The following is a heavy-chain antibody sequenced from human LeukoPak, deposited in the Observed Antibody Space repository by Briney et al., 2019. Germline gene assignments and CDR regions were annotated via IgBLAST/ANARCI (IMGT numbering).Heavy chain of an antibody. CDR1: GHTFPGYY. V-gene: IGHV1-2*06. Sequence: ASVKVSCKASGHTFPGYYMHWVRQAPGQGLEWMGRINPNSGGTNYAQKFQGRVTMTRDTSISTAYMELSRLRSDDTAVYYCARGPLGYCSSTSCYPLYWGQGTLVTVSP. CDR2: INPNSGGT. J-gene: IGHJ4*02. D-gene: IGHD2-2*01. CDR3: ARGPLGYCSSTSCYPLY.